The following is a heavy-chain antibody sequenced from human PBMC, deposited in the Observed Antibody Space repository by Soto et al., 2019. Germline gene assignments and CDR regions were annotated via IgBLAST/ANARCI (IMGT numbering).Heavy chain of an antibody. V-gene: IGHV4-59*01. CDR1: GGSISSYY. Sequence: SETLSLTCTVSGGSISSYYWSWIRQPPGKGLEWIGYIYYSGSTNYNPSLKSRVTISVDTSKNQFSLKLSSVTAADTAVYYCAKSTYYYYGMDVWGQGTTVTVSS. CDR3: AKSTYYYYGMDV. CDR2: IYYSGST. J-gene: IGHJ6*02.